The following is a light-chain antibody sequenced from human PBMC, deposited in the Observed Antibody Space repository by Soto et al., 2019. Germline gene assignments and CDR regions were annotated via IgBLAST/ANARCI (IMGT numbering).Light chain of an antibody. CDR1: QSLLHSNGYNY. Sequence: DIVMTQSPLSLPVTPGEPASISCRSSQSLLHSNGYNYLDWYLQKPGQSPQLLIYLGSNRASGVTDRFSGSGSGTDFTLKIIRVEAEDVGVYYCMQALQTPSTFGQGTKVEIK. CDR2: LGS. J-gene: IGKJ1*01. CDR3: MQALQTPST. V-gene: IGKV2-28*01.